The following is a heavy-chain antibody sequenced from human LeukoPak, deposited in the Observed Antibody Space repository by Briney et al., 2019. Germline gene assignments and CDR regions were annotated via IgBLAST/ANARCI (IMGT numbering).Heavy chain of an antibody. Sequence: GGSLRLSCAASGFIVSDHYMGWDRQAPGKGLDWVSVMYSSGNIHYADSVEGRFTISRDNSKNTLYLQMNSLRAEDTAVYYCAKDRGDGYNDYWGQGTLVTVSS. J-gene: IGHJ4*02. D-gene: IGHD5-24*01. CDR2: MYSSGNI. CDR1: GFIVSDHY. V-gene: IGHV3-66*03. CDR3: AKDRGDGYNDY.